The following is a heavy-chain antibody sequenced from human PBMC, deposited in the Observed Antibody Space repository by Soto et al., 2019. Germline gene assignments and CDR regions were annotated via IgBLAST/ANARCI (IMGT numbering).Heavy chain of an antibody. CDR1: GFTFSSYW. Sequence: EVQLVESGGGLVQPGGSLRLSCAASGFTFSSYWMSWVRQAPGKGLEWVANIKQDGSEKYYVDSVKGRFTISRDNARNSLYLQMNSLRAEDTAVYYCARAVRYHVVVLLAATSFDYWGQGTLVTVSS. CDR3: ARAVRYHVVVLLAATSFDY. CDR2: IKQDGSEK. D-gene: IGHD2-15*01. J-gene: IGHJ4*02. V-gene: IGHV3-7*01.